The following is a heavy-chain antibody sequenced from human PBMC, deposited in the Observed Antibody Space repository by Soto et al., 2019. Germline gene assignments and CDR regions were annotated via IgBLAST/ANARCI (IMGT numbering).Heavy chain of an antibody. J-gene: IGHJ4*02. CDR1: GFTFSSYA. Sequence: GGSLRLSCAASGFTFSSYAMSWVRQAPGKGLEWVSAISGSGGSTYYADSVKGRFTISRDNSKNTLYPQMNSLRAEDTAVYYCAKDLEVRGVIGYWGQGTLVTVSS. CDR3: AKDLEVRGVIGY. D-gene: IGHD3-10*01. V-gene: IGHV3-23*01. CDR2: ISGSGGST.